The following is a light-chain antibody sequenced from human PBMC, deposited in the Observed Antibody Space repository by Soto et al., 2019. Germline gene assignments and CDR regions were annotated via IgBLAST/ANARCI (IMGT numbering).Light chain of an antibody. CDR1: QSISNY. Sequence: DIQMTQSPSSLSASVGDRVTITCRASQSISNYLNWYQQKPGKAPKLLIYATSSMQSGVPSRSSGSGYGTDFTLTISSLQPEDFATYYCQQSYSAHSSFGPGTKVDIK. CDR2: ATS. V-gene: IGKV1-39*01. CDR3: QQSYSAHSS. J-gene: IGKJ3*01.